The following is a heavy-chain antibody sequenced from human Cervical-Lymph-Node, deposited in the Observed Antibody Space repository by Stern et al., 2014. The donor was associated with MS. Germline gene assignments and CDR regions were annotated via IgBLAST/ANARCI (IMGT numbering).Heavy chain of an antibody. Sequence: LLHSGGGLVKPGGSLRLSWASSSFTFSSYSLNFVRQAPEQLMKWVSSISSSSSYIYYADSVKGRFTISRDNAKNSLYLQMNSLRAEDTAVYYCARDAVYGMDVWGQGTTVTVSS. CDR3: ARDAVYGMDV. CDR2: ISSSSSYI. V-gene: IGHV3-21*01. J-gene: IGHJ6*02. CDR1: SFTFSSYS.